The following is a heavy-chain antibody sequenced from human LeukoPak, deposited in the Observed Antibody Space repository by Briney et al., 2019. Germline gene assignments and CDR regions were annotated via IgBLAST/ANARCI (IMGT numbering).Heavy chain of an antibody. CDR3: ARDPERITAMGDYYYYYMDV. Sequence: QSGGSLRLSCAASGFTFSSYTMHWVRQAPGKGLEYVSAISSDGGSTYYANSVQGRFTISRDNSKNTLYLQLGCLRTEDMAVYYCARDPERITAMGDYYYYYMDVWGKGTTVTISS. CDR2: ISSDGGST. J-gene: IGHJ6*03. V-gene: IGHV3-64*01. D-gene: IGHD5-18*01. CDR1: GFTFSSYT.